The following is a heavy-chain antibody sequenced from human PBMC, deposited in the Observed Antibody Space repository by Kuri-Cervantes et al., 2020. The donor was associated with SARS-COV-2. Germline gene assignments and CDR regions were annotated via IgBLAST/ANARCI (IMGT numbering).Heavy chain of an antibody. CDR3: ATLGYCSSTSCYKRFDY. D-gene: IGHD2-2*02. V-gene: IGHV3-21*01. CDR2: ISSSSYI. CDR1: GFTFSSYS. Sequence: GGSLRLSCAASGFTFSSYSMNWVRQAPGKGLEWVSSISSSSYIYYADSVKGRFTISRDNAKNSLYLQMNSLRAEDTAVYYCATLGYCSSTSCYKRFDYWGQGTLVTVSS. J-gene: IGHJ4*02.